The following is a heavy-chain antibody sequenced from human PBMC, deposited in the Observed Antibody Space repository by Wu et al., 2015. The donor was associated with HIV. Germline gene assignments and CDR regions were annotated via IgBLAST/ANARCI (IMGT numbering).Heavy chain of an antibody. D-gene: IGHD3-3*01. Sequence: QVQLVQSGAEVKKPGSSVKVSCKASGGTFSSYAISWVRQAPGQGLEWMGRIIPIFGTANYAQKFHGRFTMTRDTSINTVYMDLTRLKYDDTAVYYCTRATVFGEIIRFDPWGQGTLVTVSS. CDR1: GGTFSSYA. CDR3: TRATVFGEIIRFDP. V-gene: IGHV1-69*05. CDR2: IIPIFGTA. J-gene: IGHJ5*02.